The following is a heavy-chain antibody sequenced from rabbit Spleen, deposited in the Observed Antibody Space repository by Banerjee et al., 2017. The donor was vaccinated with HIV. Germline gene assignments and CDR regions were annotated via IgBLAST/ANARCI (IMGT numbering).Heavy chain of an antibody. J-gene: IGHJ4*01. Sequence: QSLEESGGDLVKPGASLTLTCKASGFSLNSGYDMCWVRQAPGKGLEWIACIYAGSSGSTYSATWAKGRFTISKTSSTTVTLQMTSLTAADTATYFCARAIRSMNWPFNLWGPGTLVTVS. D-gene: IGHD2-1*01. CDR1: GFSLNSGYD. V-gene: IGHV1S40*01. CDR2: IYAGSSGST. CDR3: ARAIRSMNWPFNL.